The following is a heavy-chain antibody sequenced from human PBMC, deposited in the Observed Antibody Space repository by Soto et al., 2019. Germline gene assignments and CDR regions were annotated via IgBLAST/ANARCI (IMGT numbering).Heavy chain of an antibody. V-gene: IGHV1-69*08. D-gene: IGHD4-4*01. J-gene: IGHJ4*02. CDR1: GGTFSSYT. CDR3: VRDRGDVGNSY. CDR2: IIPILGIA. Sequence: QVQLVQSGAEVKKPGSSVKVSCKASGGTFSSYTISWVRQAPGQGLEWMGRIIPILGIANYAQKFQGRVTITADKSSRSAYMELSSLRFEDTAVYYCVRDRGDVGNSYWGQGTLVTVSS.